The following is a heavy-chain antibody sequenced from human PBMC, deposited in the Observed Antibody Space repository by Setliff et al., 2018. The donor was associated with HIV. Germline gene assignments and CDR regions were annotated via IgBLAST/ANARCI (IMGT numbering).Heavy chain of an antibody. CDR2: IYSTGST. Sequence: SETLSLTCTFSGDSISSGNYYWSWIRQPAGKGLEWIGRIYSTGSTNYNPSLKSRVTISSDTSKNLFSLKLTTVTAADAAVYYCTRDTGYILSGYRPHWYCDLWGRGTLVTVS. CDR3: TRDTGYILSGYRPHWYCDL. V-gene: IGHV4-61*02. D-gene: IGHD3-9*01. CDR1: GDSISSGNYY. J-gene: IGHJ2*01.